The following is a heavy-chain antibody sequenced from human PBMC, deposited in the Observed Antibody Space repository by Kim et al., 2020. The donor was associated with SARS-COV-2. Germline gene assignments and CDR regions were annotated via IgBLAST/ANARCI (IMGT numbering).Heavy chain of an antibody. CDR2: ISTSGDNT. D-gene: IGHD6-13*01. J-gene: IGHJ5*02. CDR1: GSTFNNYA. CDR3: GSIQGSRWGLP. V-gene: IGHV3-23*01. Sequence: GGYLRLSCAASGSTFNNYAMTWVRQAPGKGLEWVSSISTSGDNTYYADSVKGRFTISRDKSKNTLYLQMNSLRTEDTAVYYCGSIQGSRWGLPWGQGALVTVSS.